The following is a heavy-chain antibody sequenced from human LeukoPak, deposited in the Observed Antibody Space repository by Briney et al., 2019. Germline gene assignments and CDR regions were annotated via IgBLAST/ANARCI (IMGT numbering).Heavy chain of an antibody. CDR2: IYTSGST. D-gene: IGHD5-24*01. J-gene: IGHJ4*02. CDR3: ARGRVEMATTDFDY. V-gene: IGHV4-61*02. Sequence: SETLSLTCTVSGDSISSGSYYWSWIRQPAGKGLEWIGRIYTSGSTNYNPSLKSRVTISVDTSKNQFSLKLSSVTAADTAMYYCARGRVEMATTDFDYWGQGTLVTVSS. CDR1: GDSISSGSYY.